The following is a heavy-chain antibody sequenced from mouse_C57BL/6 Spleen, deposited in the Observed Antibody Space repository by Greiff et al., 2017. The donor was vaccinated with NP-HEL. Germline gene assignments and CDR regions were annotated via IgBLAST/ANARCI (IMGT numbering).Heavy chain of an antibody. CDR2: ISLKSDTYAT. Sequence: EVQRVESGGGLVQPGGSMKLSCVASGFTFSNYWMNWVRQSPEKGLEWVAQISLKSDTYATHYAESVKGRFTISRDDSKSSVYLQINNLKAEDTGIYYCTAYYSNFWDFDVWGTGTTVTVSS. D-gene: IGHD2-5*01. V-gene: IGHV6-3*01. CDR1: GFTFSNYW. J-gene: IGHJ1*03. CDR3: TAYYSNFWDFDV.